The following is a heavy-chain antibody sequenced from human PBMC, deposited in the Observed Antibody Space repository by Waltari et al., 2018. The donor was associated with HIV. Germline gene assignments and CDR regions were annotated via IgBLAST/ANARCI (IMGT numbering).Heavy chain of an antibody. CDR1: GFTFSRYT. CDR2: ISSSSSYI. J-gene: IGHJ4*02. D-gene: IGHD4-17*01. CDR3: ARDGGYGDFDY. V-gene: IGHV3-21*01. Sequence: EVQLVESGGGLVTPGGSLGLSCAASGFTFSRYTMNWVRQAPGNGLEWVSSISSSSSYIYYADSVKGRFTISRDNAKNSLYLQMNSLRAEDTAVYYCARDGGYGDFDYWGQGTLVTVSS.